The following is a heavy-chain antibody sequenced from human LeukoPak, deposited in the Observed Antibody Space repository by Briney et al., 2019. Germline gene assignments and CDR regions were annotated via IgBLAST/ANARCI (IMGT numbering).Heavy chain of an antibody. Sequence: SETLSLTCAVYGGSFSGYYWSWIRQPPGKGLKWIGEINHSGSTNYNPSLKSRVTISVDTSKNQFSLKLSSVTAADTAVYYFARWGSGWYYFDYWGQGTLVTVSS. CDR2: INHSGST. D-gene: IGHD6-19*01. CDR3: ARWGSGWYYFDY. CDR1: GGSFSGYY. V-gene: IGHV4-34*01. J-gene: IGHJ4*02.